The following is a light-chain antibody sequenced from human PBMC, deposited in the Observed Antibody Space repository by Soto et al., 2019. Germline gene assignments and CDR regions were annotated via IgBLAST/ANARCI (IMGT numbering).Light chain of an antibody. CDR3: QRYSTWPWT. CDR2: GAT. J-gene: IGKJ1*01. V-gene: IGKV3-15*01. Sequence: MTQSPATLSVSPGGRATLSCRASQSISDSIAWYQQKPSQPPSLLIAGATRRATGLPARFSGSASGTDFTLTISRLHSEDVTVYCRQRYSTWPWTFGQGTKVDIK. CDR1: QSISDS.